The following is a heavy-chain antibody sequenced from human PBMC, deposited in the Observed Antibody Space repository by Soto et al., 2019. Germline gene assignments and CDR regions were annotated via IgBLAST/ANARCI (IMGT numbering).Heavy chain of an antibody. Sequence: AASVKVSCKASGYTFTSYYMHWVRQAPGQGLEWMGIINPSGGSTSYAQKFQGRVTMTRDTSTSTVYMELSSLRSEDTAVYYCARDRGAGKQRRPPDAFDIWGQGTLVTVSS. CDR3: ARDRGAGKQRRPPDAFDI. D-gene: IGHD6-25*01. CDR2: INPSGGST. J-gene: IGHJ3*02. V-gene: IGHV1-46*01. CDR1: GYTFTSYY.